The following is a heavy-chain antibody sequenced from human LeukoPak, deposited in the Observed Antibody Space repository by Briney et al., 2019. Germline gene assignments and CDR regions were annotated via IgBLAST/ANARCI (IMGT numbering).Heavy chain of an antibody. CDR3: ARVGGPYYYDSSGYGGDY. Sequence: ASVKVSCKVSGYTLTELSMHWVRQAPGKGLEWMGGFDPEDGETIYAQKFQGRVTITADESTSTAYMELSSLRSEDTAVYYCARVGGPYYYDSSGYGGDYWGQGTLVTVSS. D-gene: IGHD3-22*01. J-gene: IGHJ4*02. CDR2: FDPEDGET. CDR1: GYTLTELS. V-gene: IGHV1-24*01.